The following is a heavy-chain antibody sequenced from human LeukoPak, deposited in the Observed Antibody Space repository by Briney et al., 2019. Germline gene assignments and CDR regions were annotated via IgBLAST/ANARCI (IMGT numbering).Heavy chain of an antibody. Sequence: SVKVSCKASGGTFSSYAISWVRQAPGQGLEWMGGIIPIFGTANYAQKFQGRVAVTADESTSTAYMELSSLRSEDTAVYYCARGPFIAAAGIWGQGTLVTVSS. CDR1: GGTFSSYA. J-gene: IGHJ4*02. CDR2: IIPIFGTA. D-gene: IGHD6-13*01. V-gene: IGHV1-69*13. CDR3: ARGPFIAAAGI.